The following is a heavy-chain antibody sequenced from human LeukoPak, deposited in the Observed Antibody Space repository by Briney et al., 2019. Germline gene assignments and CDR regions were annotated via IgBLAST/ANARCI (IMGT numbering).Heavy chain of an antibody. V-gene: IGHV3-7*03. CDR3: VRDHPAPGLIFGY. D-gene: IGHD3-16*01. J-gene: IGHJ4*02. CDR1: GFTFSSHW. Sequence: PGGSLRLSCAASGFTFSSHWMTWVRQAAGKGLEWVANINQDGSEKHYVGSVKGRFTISRDNAKNSLYLQMSSLRAEDTAVYYCVRDHPAPGLIFGYWGQGTLVTVSS. CDR2: INQDGSEK.